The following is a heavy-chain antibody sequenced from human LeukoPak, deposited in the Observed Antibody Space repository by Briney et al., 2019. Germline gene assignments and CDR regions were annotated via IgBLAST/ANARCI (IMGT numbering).Heavy chain of an antibody. D-gene: IGHD2-15*01. Sequence: GGSLRPSRAASGFTFSSYAMHWVRQAPDKGLEWVAVISYDGSNKYYADSVKGRFTISRDNSKNTLYLQMNSLRAEDTAVYYCARDLVGSLIDYWGQGTLVTVSS. J-gene: IGHJ4*02. CDR1: GFTFSSYA. CDR2: ISYDGSNK. CDR3: ARDLVGSLIDY. V-gene: IGHV3-30*01.